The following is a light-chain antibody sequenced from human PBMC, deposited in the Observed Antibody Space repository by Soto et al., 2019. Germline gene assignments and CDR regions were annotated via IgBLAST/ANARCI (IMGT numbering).Light chain of an antibody. V-gene: IGKV3-11*01. CDR1: QSLTNSF. CDR3: HQRQYWPPIT. J-gene: IGKJ5*01. CDR2: DTS. Sequence: EFELTQSPGTLSLSPGERAALSCRASQSLTNSFISWYQQRPGQAPRLLIYDTSNRATGIPARFSGSGSGTDFTLTISSLEPEDFAVYYCHQRQYWPPITFGQGTRLEIK.